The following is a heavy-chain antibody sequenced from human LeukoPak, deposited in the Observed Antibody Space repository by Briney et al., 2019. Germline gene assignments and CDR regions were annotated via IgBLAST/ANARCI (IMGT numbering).Heavy chain of an antibody. V-gene: IGHV3-21*01. Sequence: GGSLRLSCAASGFTFSSYSMNWVRQAPGKGLEWVSSISSSSSYIYYADSVKGRFTISRDNAKNSLYLQMSSLRAEDTAVYYCARVTRYCSGGSCSENDYWGQGTLVTVSS. D-gene: IGHD2-15*01. CDR1: GFTFSSYS. J-gene: IGHJ4*02. CDR2: ISSSSSYI. CDR3: ARVTRYCSGGSCSENDY.